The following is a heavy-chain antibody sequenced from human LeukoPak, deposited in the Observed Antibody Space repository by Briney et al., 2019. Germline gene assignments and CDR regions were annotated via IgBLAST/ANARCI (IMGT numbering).Heavy chain of an antibody. J-gene: IGHJ6*02. CDR3: ARVFRTASDDFWSGYLHPQPYGMDV. V-gene: IGHV4-59*01. Sequence: PSETLSLTCTVSGGSISSYYWSWIRQPPGKGPEWIGYIYYSGSTNYNPSLKSRVTISVDTSKNQFSLKLSSVTAADTAVYYCARVFRTASDDFWSGYLHPQPYGMDVWGQGTTVTVSS. CDR1: GGSISSYY. CDR2: IYYSGST. D-gene: IGHD3-3*01.